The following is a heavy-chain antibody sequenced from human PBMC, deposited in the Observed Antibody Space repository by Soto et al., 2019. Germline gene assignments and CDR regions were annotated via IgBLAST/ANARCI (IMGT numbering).Heavy chain of an antibody. CDR3: AREGVAPYYYYGMDV. Sequence: QVQLVQSGAEVKKPGASVKVSCKASGYTFTRSGISWVRQAPGQGLEWMGWISTYNGDTNYAQTFHGRVTMTTDTSTSTVHMEVRSLRSHDTAVYYCAREGVAPYYYYGMDVWGQGPPVTVSS. J-gene: IGHJ6*02. D-gene: IGHD5-12*01. V-gene: IGHV1-18*01. CDR2: ISTYNGDT. CDR1: GYTFTRSG.